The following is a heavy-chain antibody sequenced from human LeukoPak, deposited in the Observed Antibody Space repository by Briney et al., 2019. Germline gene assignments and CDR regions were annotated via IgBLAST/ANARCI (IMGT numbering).Heavy chain of an antibody. CDR2: MNPNSGNT. V-gene: IGHV1-8*01. D-gene: IGHD2-15*01. J-gene: IGHJ4*02. CDR3: ATTLGYCSGGSCYG. CDR1: GYTFTSYD. Sequence: ASVKVSCKASGYTFTSYDINWVRPAPGQGLEWMGWMNPNSGNTGYAQKFQGRVTMTRNTSISTAYMELSSLRSEDTAVYYCATTLGYCSGGSCYGWGQGTLVTVSS.